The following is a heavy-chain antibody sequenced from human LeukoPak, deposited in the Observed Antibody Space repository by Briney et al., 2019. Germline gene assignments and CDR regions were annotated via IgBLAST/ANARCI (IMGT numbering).Heavy chain of an antibody. CDR1: VYTFTNYG. Sequence: ASVKVSFKSSVYTFTNYGLIWVRQAPGQGLGWMGWISAYNGDTKYGQKFQGRVTMTTDKTTSTAHMELRNVRSDDTAVYYCARSHSGSLRAPFDYWGQGTLVTVSS. V-gene: IGHV1-18*01. D-gene: IGHD3-22*01. CDR2: ISAYNGDT. CDR3: ARSHSGSLRAPFDY. J-gene: IGHJ4*02.